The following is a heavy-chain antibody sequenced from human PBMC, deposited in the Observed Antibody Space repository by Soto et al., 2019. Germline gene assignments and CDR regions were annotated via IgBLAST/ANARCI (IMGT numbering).Heavy chain of an antibody. J-gene: IGHJ4*02. Sequence: EVPLVDSGGVLVQPGGSLRLSCVASGMTFSNYWMHWVRQAPGKGLVWVSRINSDGSSTTYADSVKGRFTNSRDNAKNTSNLQTNNLSAEDTAVYKCARGGYSYAGVEFGYWGQGTLLTVSS. D-gene: IGHD5-18*01. CDR2: INSDGSST. CDR1: GMTFSNYW. CDR3: ARGGYSYAGVEFGY. V-gene: IGHV3-74*01.